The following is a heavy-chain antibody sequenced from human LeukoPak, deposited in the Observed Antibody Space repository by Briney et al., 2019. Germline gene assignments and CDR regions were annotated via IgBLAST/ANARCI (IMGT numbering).Heavy chain of an antibody. CDR3: ARDNEGELDY. V-gene: IGHV4-34*01. J-gene: IGHJ4*02. D-gene: IGHD1-26*01. CDR2: INHSEST. CDR1: GGSFSGYY. Sequence: SETLSLTCAVYGGSFSGYYWNWIRQPPGTGLEWVGEINHSESTNYNPSLKSRVTISVDTSKNQFSLKLSSVTAADTAVYYCARDNEGELDYWGQGTLVTVSS.